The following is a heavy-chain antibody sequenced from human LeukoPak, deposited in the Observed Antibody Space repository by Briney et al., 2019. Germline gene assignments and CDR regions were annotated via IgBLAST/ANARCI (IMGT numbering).Heavy chain of an antibody. J-gene: IGHJ4*02. D-gene: IGHD2-2*01. CDR3: ARGLRDFPAFDY. Sequence: GASVKVSCKASGYTFTGYYMHWVRQAPGQGLEWMGWINPNSGGTNYAQKFQGRVTMTRDMSTSTVYMELSSLRSEDTAVYYCARGLRDFPAFDYWGQGTLVTVSS. CDR1: GYTFTGYY. CDR2: INPNSGGT. V-gene: IGHV1-2*02.